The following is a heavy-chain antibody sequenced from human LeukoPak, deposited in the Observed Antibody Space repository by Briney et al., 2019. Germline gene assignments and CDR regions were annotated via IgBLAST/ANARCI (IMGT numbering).Heavy chain of an antibody. V-gene: IGHV3-66*01. J-gene: IGHJ2*01. CDR1: GLTVSSNY. Sequence: GGSLRLSCAASGLTVSSNYMNWVRQAPGKGLEWVSVIYSGGSTYYADSVKGRFTISRDNSRNTLYLQMNSLRAEDTAVYYCARAIPVNWYFDIWGRGTLVTVSS. CDR2: IYSGGST. D-gene: IGHD2-2*02. CDR3: ARAIPVNWYFDI.